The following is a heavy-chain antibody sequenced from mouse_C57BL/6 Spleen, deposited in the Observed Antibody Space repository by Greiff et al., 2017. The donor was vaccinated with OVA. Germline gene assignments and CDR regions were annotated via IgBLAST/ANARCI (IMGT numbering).Heavy chain of an antibody. J-gene: IGHJ2*01. CDR3: AKVEGRYFDY. CDR1: GYTFTSYW. V-gene: IGHV1-55*01. CDR2: IYPNNGGT. D-gene: IGHD6-1*01. Sequence: QVQLQQSGAELVKPGASVKMSCKASGYTFTSYWMNWVKQRPGQSLEWIGDIYPNNGGTNYNEKFKCKATLTVDTSSSTAYMQLSSLTSEDSAVYYCAKVEGRYFDYWGQGTTLTVSS.